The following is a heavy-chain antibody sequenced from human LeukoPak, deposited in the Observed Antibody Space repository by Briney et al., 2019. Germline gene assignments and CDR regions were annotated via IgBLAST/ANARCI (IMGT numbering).Heavy chain of an antibody. CDR3: ARAPSRTWNYHSFFDY. Sequence: SETLSLTCAVSGGSISSCGYSWSWIRQPPGKGLEWIGYIYHSGSTYYNPSLKSRVTISVDRSKNQFSLKLSSVTAADTAVYYCARAPSRTWNYHSFFDYWGQGTLVTVSS. V-gene: IGHV4-30-2*01. D-gene: IGHD1-7*01. CDR2: IYHSGST. J-gene: IGHJ4*02. CDR1: GGSISSCGYS.